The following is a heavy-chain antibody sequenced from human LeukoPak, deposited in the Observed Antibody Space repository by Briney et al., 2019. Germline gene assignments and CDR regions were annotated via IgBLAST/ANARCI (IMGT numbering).Heavy chain of an antibody. CDR3: ARIPPEGPYYYYYGMDV. V-gene: IGHV1-69*13. J-gene: IGHJ6*04. D-gene: IGHD1-14*01. Sequence: SVKVSCKASGGTFSSYAISWVRQAPGQGLEWMGGIIPIFGTANYAQEFQGRVTITADESTSTAYMELSSLRSEDTAVYYCARIPPEGPYYYYYGMDVWGKGTTVTVSS. CDR2: IIPIFGTA. CDR1: GGTFSSYA.